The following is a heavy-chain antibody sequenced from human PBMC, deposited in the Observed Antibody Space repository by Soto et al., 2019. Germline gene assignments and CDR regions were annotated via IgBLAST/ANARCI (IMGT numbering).Heavy chain of an antibody. J-gene: IGHJ6*02. V-gene: IGHV1-69*08. D-gene: IGHD3-3*01. CDR3: ANEESEGGVAV. CDR2: IIPTLGAA. CDR1: GATFSSYS. Sequence: QVQLVQSGAEVKKPGSSVKVSCKASGATFSSYSVSWVRQAPGQGLEWMGRIIPTLGAANHAQNLQGGVPITAGESTSTADMELGRLRSGDTAVYYCANEESEGGVAVWGQGTTVTVSS.